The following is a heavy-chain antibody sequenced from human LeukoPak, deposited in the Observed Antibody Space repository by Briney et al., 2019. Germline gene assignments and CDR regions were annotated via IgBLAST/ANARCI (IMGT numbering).Heavy chain of an antibody. V-gene: IGHV3-9*03. Sequence: PGRSLRLSCAASGFTFDDYAIHWVRQAPGKGLEWVSGISWNSGSIGYADSVKGRFTISRDNAKNSLYLQMNSLRAEDMALYYCARGGYSYGLGIWGQGTMVTVSS. CDR3: ARGGYSYGLGI. CDR1: GFTFDDYA. D-gene: IGHD5-18*01. J-gene: IGHJ3*02. CDR2: ISWNSGSI.